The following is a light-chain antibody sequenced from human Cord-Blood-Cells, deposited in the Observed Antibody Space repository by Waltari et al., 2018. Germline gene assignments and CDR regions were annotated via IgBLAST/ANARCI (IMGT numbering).Light chain of an antibody. CDR3: SSYTSSSTV. V-gene: IGLV2-14*01. Sequence: QSALTQPASVSGSPGQSITISCTGTSSDVGGYNYVPWYQQHPGKAPKLMIYDVSKRPSGVSNRFSGSKSGNTASLTISGLQDEDEADYYCSSYTSSSTVFGGGTKLTVL. J-gene: IGLJ2*01. CDR2: DVS. CDR1: SSDVGGYNY.